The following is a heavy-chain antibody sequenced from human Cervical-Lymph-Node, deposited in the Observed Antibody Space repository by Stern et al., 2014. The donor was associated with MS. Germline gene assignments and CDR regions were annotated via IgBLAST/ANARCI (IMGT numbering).Heavy chain of an antibody. Sequence: QITLKESGPALVKPTQTLTLTCTFSGFSLSTGGMFVNWIRQPPGKALEWLAVIDWADDKSYSTSLKSRLPISKDTSQNQVVLTMSNMDPMDTATYYCARMTGFSSACRFCVDTWGQGTQVTVSS. J-gene: IGHJ5*02. V-gene: IGHV2-70*01. CDR3: ARMTGFSSACRFCVDT. CDR1: GFSLSTGGMF. D-gene: IGHD6-19*01. CDR2: IDWADDK.